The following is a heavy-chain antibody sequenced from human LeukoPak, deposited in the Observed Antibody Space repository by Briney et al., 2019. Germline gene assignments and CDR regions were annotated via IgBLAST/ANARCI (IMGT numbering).Heavy chain of an antibody. Sequence: GSSVKVSCKASGGTFSSYAISWLRQAPGQGLEWMEGIIPIFGTANYAQKFQGRVTITADESTNTAYMELSSLRSEDTAVYYCASSRGCSSTSCYFNWGQGTLVTVSS. V-gene: IGHV1-69*01. CDR1: GGTFSSYA. J-gene: IGHJ4*02. CDR3: ASSRGCSSTSCYFN. CDR2: IIPIFGTA. D-gene: IGHD2-2*01.